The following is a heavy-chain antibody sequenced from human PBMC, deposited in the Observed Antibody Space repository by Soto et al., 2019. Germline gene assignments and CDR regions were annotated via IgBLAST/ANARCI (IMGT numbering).Heavy chain of an antibody. J-gene: IGHJ4*02. CDR3: ARDQWYSPGDY. D-gene: IGHD2-8*01. CDR2: IWYDGSNK. Sequence: QVQLVESGGGVVQPGRSLRLSCAASGFTFSSYGMHWVRQAPGKGLEWVAVIWYDGSNKYYADSVKGRFTISRDNSKNTLYLQMNSLRAEDTAVYYCARDQWYSPGDYWGQGTLSPSPQ. CDR1: GFTFSSYG. V-gene: IGHV3-33*01.